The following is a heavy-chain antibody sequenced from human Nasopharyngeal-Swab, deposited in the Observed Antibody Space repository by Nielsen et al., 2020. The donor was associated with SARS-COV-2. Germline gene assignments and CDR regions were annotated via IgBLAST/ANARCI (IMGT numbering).Heavy chain of an antibody. CDR3: ARDFSWPGANWFDP. D-gene: IGHD6-13*01. CDR2: ISSSSSYI. V-gene: IGHV3-21*01. J-gene: IGHJ5*02. Sequence: GESLKISCAASGFTFSRYWMHWVRQAPGKGLEWVSSISSSSSYIYYADSVKGRFTISRDNAKNSLYLQMNSLRAEDTAVYYCARDFSWPGANWFDPWGQGTLVTVSS. CDR1: GFTFSRYW.